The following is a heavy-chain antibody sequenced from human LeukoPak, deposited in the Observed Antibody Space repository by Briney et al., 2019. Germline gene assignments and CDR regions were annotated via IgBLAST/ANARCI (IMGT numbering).Heavy chain of an antibody. J-gene: IGHJ4*02. CDR2: IKQDGSEK. D-gene: IGHD2-2*02. Sequence: GGSLRLSCAASGFTFSSYWMSSVRQAPGKGLEWVANIKQDGSEKYYVDSVKGRFTISRDNAKTSLYLQMNSLRAEDTAVYYCASPHSLSCSSTSCYMGADYWGQGTLVTVSS. V-gene: IGHV3-7*01. CDR1: GFTFSSYW. CDR3: ASPHSLSCSSTSCYMGADY.